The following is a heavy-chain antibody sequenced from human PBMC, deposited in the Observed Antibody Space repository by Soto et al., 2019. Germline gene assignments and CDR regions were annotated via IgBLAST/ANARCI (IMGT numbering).Heavy chain of an antibody. J-gene: IGHJ4*02. Sequence: PVGSLRLSGTTSGFTFGDYAMSWFRQAPGKGLEWVGFIRSKVYGGATENAASAKGRFTISRDDSKSIAYLQMNSLQTEDTAVYYCSRCDFWSGYFDYWGQGTLVTVSS. D-gene: IGHD3-3*01. V-gene: IGHV3-49*03. CDR2: IRSKVYGGAT. CDR1: GFTFGDYA. CDR3: SRCDFWSGYFDY.